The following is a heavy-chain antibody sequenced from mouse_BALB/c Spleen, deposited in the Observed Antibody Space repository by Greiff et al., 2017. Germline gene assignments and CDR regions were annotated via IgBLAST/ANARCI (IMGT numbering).Heavy chain of an antibody. CDR1: GFNIKDTY. CDR3: ARPITTVVATEGYFDY. V-gene: IGHV14-3*02. J-gene: IGHJ2*01. D-gene: IGHD1-1*01. Sequence: VQLKESGAELVKPGASVKLSCTASGFNIKDTYMHWVKQRPEQGLEWIGRIDPANGNTKYDPKFQGKATITADTSSNTAYLQLSSLTSEDTAVYYCARPITTVVATEGYFDYWGQGTTLTVSS. CDR2: IDPANGNT.